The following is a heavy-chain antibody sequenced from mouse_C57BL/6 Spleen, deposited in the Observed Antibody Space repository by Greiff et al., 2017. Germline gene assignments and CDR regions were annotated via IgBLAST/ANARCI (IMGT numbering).Heavy chain of an antibody. V-gene: IGHV1-81*01. Sequence: EQLQQSGAELARPGASVKLSCKASGYTFTSYGISWVKQRTGQGLEWIGEIYPRSGNTYYNEKFKGKATLTADKSSSTAYMELRSLTSEDSAVYFCARIPSTEYFDYWGQGTTLTVSS. CDR3: ARIPSTEYFDY. J-gene: IGHJ2*01. CDR1: GYTFTSYG. CDR2: IYPRSGNT. D-gene: IGHD4-1*02.